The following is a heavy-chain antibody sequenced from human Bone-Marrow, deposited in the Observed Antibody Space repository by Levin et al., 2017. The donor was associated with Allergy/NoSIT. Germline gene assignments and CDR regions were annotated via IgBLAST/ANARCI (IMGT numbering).Heavy chain of an antibody. CDR1: GGSISNYY. Sequence: SQTLSLTCTVSGGSISNYYWSWIRPPPGKGLEWIGYMFYSGSANYSPSLKSRVTMSVDTSKNVFSLKLTSVTAADTAVYYCARGGAPRPGYWGQGTLVTVSS. J-gene: IGHJ4*02. V-gene: IGHV4-59*01. CDR3: ARGGAPRPGY. D-gene: IGHD6-6*01. CDR2: MFYSGSA.